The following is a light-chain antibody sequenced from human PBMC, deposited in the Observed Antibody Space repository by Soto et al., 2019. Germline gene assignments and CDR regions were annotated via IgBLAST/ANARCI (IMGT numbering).Light chain of an antibody. V-gene: IGKV3-11*01. CDR1: QSVRTY. Sequence: EIVLTQSPATLSLSPGERATLSCRASQSVRTYLAWYQQKPGQAPRLLIYDASNRATGIPARFSGSGSGTDFTLTISSLEPEDFAVYYCQKRSNWPINFGQGTRLEIK. CDR3: QKRSNWPIN. CDR2: DAS. J-gene: IGKJ5*01.